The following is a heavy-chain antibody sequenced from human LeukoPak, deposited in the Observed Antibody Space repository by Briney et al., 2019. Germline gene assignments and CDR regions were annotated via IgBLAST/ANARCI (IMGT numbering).Heavy chain of an antibody. Sequence: GGSLRLSCAAPGFTFSSYYMSWVRQAPGKGLEWVANIKQGGSEKYYVDSVKGRFTISRDNAKNSLYLQMNSLRAEDTAVYYCARGGQWPVDYWGQGTLVTVSS. CDR2: IKQGGSEK. CDR3: ARGGQWPVDY. D-gene: IGHD6-19*01. CDR1: GFTFSSYY. J-gene: IGHJ4*02. V-gene: IGHV3-7*01.